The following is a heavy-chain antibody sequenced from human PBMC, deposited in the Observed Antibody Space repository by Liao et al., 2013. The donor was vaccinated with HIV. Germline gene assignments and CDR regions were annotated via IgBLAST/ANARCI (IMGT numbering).Heavy chain of an antibody. V-gene: IGHV4-34*01. CDR2: VTHSGGT. D-gene: IGHD5-12*01. J-gene: IGHJ4*02. CDR3: ARVSVATNTLDY. Sequence: QVHLQEWGAGLLKPAETLSLTCAVDGASFRGYYWSWIRQAPGKGLEWLGEVTHSGGTNHNPSLKSRLTISVDTSKNQVSLKLDSVTAADTAVYYCARVSVATNTLDYWGQGILVTVSS. CDR1: GASFRGYY.